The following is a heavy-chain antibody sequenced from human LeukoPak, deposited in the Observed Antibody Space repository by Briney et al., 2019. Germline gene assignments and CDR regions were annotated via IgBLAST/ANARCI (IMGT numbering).Heavy chain of an antibody. D-gene: IGHD1-26*01. J-gene: IGHJ4*02. V-gene: IGHV4-39*01. CDR2: VSYSGST. CDR3: ARLTPYSGSPLDDY. Sequence: SETLSLTCTVSGGSISSISNYWGWIRQPPGRWLEYTGSVSYSGSTYYNPSLKSRVTMSADTSKNQFSLKLSSVTAADTAVYYCARLTPYSGSPLDDYWGQGTLVTVSS. CDR1: GGSISSISNY.